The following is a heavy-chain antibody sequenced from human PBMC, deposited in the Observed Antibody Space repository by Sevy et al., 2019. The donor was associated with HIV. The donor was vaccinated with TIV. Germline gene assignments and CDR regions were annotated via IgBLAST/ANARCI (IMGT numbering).Heavy chain of an antibody. D-gene: IGHD5-12*01. CDR1: GFTFSGSA. Sequence: GGSLRLCCAASGFTFSGSAMHWVRQASGKGLEWVGRIRSKANSYATAYDASVKGRFTISRDDSKNTAYLQMNSLKTEDTAVYYCTRHRGDEEMATRADYWGQGTMVTVSS. CDR2: IRSKANSYAT. CDR3: TRHRGDEEMATRADY. V-gene: IGHV3-73*01. J-gene: IGHJ4*02.